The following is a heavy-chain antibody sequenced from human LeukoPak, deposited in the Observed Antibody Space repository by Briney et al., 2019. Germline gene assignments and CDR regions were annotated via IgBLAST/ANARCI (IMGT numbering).Heavy chain of an antibody. V-gene: IGHV1-18*01. D-gene: IGHD5-24*01. J-gene: IGHJ3*02. CDR1: GYTFTTYG. Sequence: ASVKVSCKASGYTFTTYGISWVRQAPGQGLEWMGWISAYNGDTNYAQKLQGRVTMTTDTSTSTAYMELRSLRSADTAVYYCARGLQENLAWLTAFSAFDIWGPGTMVTVSS. CDR3: ARGLQENLAWLTAFSAFDI. CDR2: ISAYNGDT.